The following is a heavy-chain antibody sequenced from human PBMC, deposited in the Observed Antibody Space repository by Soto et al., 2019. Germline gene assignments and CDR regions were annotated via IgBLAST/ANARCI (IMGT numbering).Heavy chain of an antibody. CDR3: SRGFKTNFDY. Sequence: LSPTCAISGDSVSSNSAAWNWIRQSPSRGLEWLGRTYYRSKWYNDYAISVKSRITINPDTSKNQFSLQLNSVTPDDTAVYYCSRGFKTNFDYWGQGTLVTVSS. J-gene: IGHJ4*02. CDR2: TYYRSKWYN. CDR1: GDSVSSNSAA. V-gene: IGHV6-1*01.